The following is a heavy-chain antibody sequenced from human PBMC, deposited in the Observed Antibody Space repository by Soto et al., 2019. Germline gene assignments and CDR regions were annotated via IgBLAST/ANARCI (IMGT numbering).Heavy chain of an antibody. CDR2: IYYSGST. CDR1: GGSISSYY. J-gene: IGHJ4*02. V-gene: IGHV4-59*08. Sequence: TSETLSLTCTVSGGSISSYYWSWIRQPPGKGLEWIGYIYYSGSTNYNPSLKSRVTISVDTSKNQFSLKLSSVTAADTAVYYCARSPDSSGSYPLYFDYWGQGTLVTVSS. CDR3: ARSPDSSGSYPLYFDY. D-gene: IGHD3-10*01.